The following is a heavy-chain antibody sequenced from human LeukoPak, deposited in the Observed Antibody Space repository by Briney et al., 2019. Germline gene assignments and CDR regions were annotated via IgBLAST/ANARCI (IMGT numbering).Heavy chain of an antibody. D-gene: IGHD6-13*01. V-gene: IGHV1-46*01. CDR3: ARDVLPPSNIAAAGTTWDY. CDR2: INPSGGST. Sequence: GASVKGSCKASGYTFTSYYMHWVRQAPGQGLEWMGIINPSGGSTSYAQKFQGRVTMTRDTSTSTVYMELSSLRSEDTAVYYCARDVLPPSNIAAAGTTWDYWGQGTLVTVSS. J-gene: IGHJ4*02. CDR1: GYTFTSYY.